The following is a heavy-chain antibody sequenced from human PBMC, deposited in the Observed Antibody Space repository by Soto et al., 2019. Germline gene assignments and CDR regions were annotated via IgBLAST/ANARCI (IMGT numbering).Heavy chain of an antibody. CDR2: ISSNGGST. D-gene: IGHD6-19*01. CDR1: GFTVSSNY. Sequence: EVQLVESGGGLVQPGGSLRLSCAASGFTVSSNYMTWVRQAPGKGLEYVSAISSNGGSTYYANSVKGRFTISRDNSKNTLYLQMGSLRAEDMAVYYCERGFGWLDYWGQGTLVTVSS. V-gene: IGHV3-64*01. CDR3: ERGFGWLDY. J-gene: IGHJ4*02.